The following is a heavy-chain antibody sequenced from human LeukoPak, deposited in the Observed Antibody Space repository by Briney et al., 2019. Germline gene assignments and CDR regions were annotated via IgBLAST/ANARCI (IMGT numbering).Heavy chain of an antibody. D-gene: IGHD3-3*01. CDR1: GYTFTGYY. CDR3: ASGGITIFGVVIPNPDY. J-gene: IGHJ4*02. CDR2: INPNSGGT. V-gene: IGHV1-2*02. Sequence: ASVKVSCKASGYTFTGYYMHWVRQAPGQGLEWMGWINPNSGGTNYAQKFQGRVTMTRDTSISTAYMELSRLRSDDTAVYYCASGGITIFGVVIPNPDYGGQGTLVTVSS.